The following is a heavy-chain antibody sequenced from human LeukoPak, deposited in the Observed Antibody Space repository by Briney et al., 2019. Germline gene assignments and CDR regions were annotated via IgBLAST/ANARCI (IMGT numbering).Heavy chain of an antibody. V-gene: IGHV1-18*01. CDR2: ISAYNGNT. Sequence: ASVKVSRTASGYTFTSYGLSWVRQAPGQGLEWMGWISAYNGNTNYAQKLQGRVTMTTDTSTSTAYMELRSLRSDDTAVYYCARAPYYYGSGYYFDYWGQGTLVTVSS. J-gene: IGHJ4*02. CDR1: GYTFTSYG. CDR3: ARAPYYYGSGYYFDY. D-gene: IGHD3-10*01.